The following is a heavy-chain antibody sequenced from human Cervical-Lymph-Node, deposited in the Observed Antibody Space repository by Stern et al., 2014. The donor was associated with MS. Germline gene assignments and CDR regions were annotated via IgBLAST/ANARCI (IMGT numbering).Heavy chain of an antibody. V-gene: IGHV3-23*04. CDR1: GFTFVSYA. D-gene: IGHD1-26*01. Sequence: VQLVQSGGGLVQPGGSLRLSCAASGFTFVSYAMTWVRQAPGKGLEWVSSTNANGGSTYYAASVKGRFSISRDNSKNTLYLQMNSLRAEDTAVYYCATWEFDAFNIWGQGTMLTVSS. CDR2: TNANGGST. CDR3: ATWEFDAFNI. J-gene: IGHJ3*02.